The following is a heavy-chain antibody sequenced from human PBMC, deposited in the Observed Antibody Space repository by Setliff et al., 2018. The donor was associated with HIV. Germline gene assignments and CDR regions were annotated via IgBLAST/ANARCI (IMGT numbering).Heavy chain of an antibody. CDR1: GFTFTNYA. V-gene: IGHV1-3*03. J-gene: IGHJ4*02. CDR3: ARERDSNGYQFDY. D-gene: IGHD3-22*01. Sequence: GASVKVSCKASGFTFTNYAIHWVRQAPGQRLEWMGWINVDSGNTEYLQDLQGRVTITKDRSASTAYMEVSNLRSEDMAVYYCARERDSNGYQFDYWGQGTLVTV. CDR2: INVDSGNT.